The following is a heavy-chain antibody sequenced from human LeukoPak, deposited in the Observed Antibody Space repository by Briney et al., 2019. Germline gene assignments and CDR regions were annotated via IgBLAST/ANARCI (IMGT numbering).Heavy chain of an antibody. CDR3: ARDYDYYDSSGYRNWFDP. CDR2: ISAYNGNT. CDR1: GYTFTSYG. Sequence: GASVKVSCKASGYTFTSYGISWVRQAPGQGLEWMGWISAYNGNTNYAQKLQGRVTMTTDTSTSTAYMELRSLRSDDTAVYYCARDYDYYDSSGYRNWFDPWGQGTLVTVSS. D-gene: IGHD3-22*01. J-gene: IGHJ5*02. V-gene: IGHV1-18*01.